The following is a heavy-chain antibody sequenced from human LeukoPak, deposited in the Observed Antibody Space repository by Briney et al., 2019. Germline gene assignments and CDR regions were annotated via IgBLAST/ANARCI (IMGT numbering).Heavy chain of an antibody. D-gene: IGHD3-10*01. J-gene: IGHJ4*02. CDR3: ARSGAPKGY. CDR1: GFMFDEYG. Sequence: PGGSLRLSCAASGFMFDEYGMSWVRQTPGKGLECVSTINWNGHSTTYADSVKGRFTISRDNAKNSLYLQMNSLRAEDTAVYYCARSGAPKGYWGQGTLVTVSS. CDR2: INWNGHST. V-gene: IGHV3-20*04.